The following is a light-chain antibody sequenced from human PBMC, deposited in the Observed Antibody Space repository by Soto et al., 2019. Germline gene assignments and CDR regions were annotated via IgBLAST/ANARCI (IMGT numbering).Light chain of an antibody. V-gene: IGKV1-5*01. J-gene: IGKJ1*01. CDR1: QSINTW. Sequence: DIQMTQSPSSISASVGDRVTITCRASQSINTWVAWYQQKPGKAPKLLIYDASSLESGVPSRFSGSGSGTEFTLTISSLQPDDFATYYCLQYNTYSLVWTFGQGTKVDI. CDR3: LQYNTYSLVWT. CDR2: DAS.